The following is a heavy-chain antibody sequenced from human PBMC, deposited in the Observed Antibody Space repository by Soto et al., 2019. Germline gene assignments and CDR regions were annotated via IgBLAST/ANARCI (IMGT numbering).Heavy chain of an antibody. CDR3: ARRGPGTYFDY. Sequence: EVQLLESGGGLVQPGGSLRLSCAASGFTFSSYAMNWVRQAPGKGLEWVSVISGSGDSTYYADSVKGRFTISRDNSKKSLYLQMSSLRAEDTAVYYCARRGPGTYFDYWGQGTLVTVSS. V-gene: IGHV3-23*01. CDR2: ISGSGDST. CDR1: GFTFSSYA. D-gene: IGHD6-13*01. J-gene: IGHJ4*02.